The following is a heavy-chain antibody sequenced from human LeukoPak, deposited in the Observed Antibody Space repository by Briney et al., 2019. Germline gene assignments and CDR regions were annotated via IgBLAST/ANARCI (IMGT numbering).Heavy chain of an antibody. Sequence: GASVKVSCKASGYTFTGYYIHWVRQAPGQGLEWMGRINPDTGGTDYAQKFQGRITMTRDPSITTAYMELSRLTSDDTAMYYCAKVPPSITAAGNWLDPWGQGALVTVSS. D-gene: IGHD6-13*01. V-gene: IGHV1-2*06. CDR2: INPDTGGT. J-gene: IGHJ5*02. CDR1: GYTFTGYY. CDR3: AKVPPSITAAGNWLDP.